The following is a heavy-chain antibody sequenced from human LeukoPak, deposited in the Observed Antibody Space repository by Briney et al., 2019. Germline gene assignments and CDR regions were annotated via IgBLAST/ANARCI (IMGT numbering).Heavy chain of an antibody. V-gene: IGHV1-69*13. J-gene: IGHJ5*02. D-gene: IGHD3-3*01. CDR1: GGTFSSYA. CDR3: ARVNGDFWSGYYFNWFDP. Sequence: ASVKVSCKASGGTFSSYAISWVRQAPGQGLEWMGGIIPIFGTANYAQKFQGRVTITADESTSTAYMELRSLRSDDTAVYYCARVNGDFWSGYYFNWFDPWGQGTLVTVSS. CDR2: IIPIFGTA.